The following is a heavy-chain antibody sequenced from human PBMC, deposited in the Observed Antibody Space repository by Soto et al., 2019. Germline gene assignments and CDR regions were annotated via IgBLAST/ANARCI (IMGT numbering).Heavy chain of an antibody. CDR3: ARRGAYYYYGMDV. Sequence: PGGSLRLSCAASGFTFSSYWMHWVRQAPGKGLVWVSRINSDGSSTSYADSVKGRFTISRDNAKNTLYLQMNSLRAEDTAVYYCARRGAYYYYGMDVWGQGTTVTVSS. V-gene: IGHV3-74*01. CDR1: GFTFSSYW. CDR2: INSDGSST. J-gene: IGHJ6*02.